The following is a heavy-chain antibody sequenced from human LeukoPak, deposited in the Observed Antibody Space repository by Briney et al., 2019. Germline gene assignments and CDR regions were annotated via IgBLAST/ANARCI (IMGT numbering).Heavy chain of an antibody. CDR2: INHSGST. V-gene: IGHV4-34*01. CDR3: ARAAWFGELLLNWFDP. CDR1: GGSFSGYY. J-gene: IGHJ5*02. Sequence: SETLSLTCAVYGGSFSGYYWNWIRQPPGKGLEWIGEINHSGSTNYNPSLKSRVTISVDTSKNQFSLKLSSVTAADTAVYYCARAAWFGELLLNWFDPWGQGTLVTVSS. D-gene: IGHD3-10*01.